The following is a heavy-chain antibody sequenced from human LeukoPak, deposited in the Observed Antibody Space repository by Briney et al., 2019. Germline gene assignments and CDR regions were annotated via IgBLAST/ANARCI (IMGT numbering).Heavy chain of an antibody. CDR1: GGTFSSYA. J-gene: IGHJ5*02. V-gene: IGHV1-69*13. D-gene: IGHD3-10*01. CDR3: ARAPVRGVDGWFDP. CDR2: IIPIFGTA. Sequence: ASVKVSCKASGGTFSSYAISWVRQAPGQGLEWMGGIIPIFGTANYAQKFQGRVTITADESTSTAYMELSSLRSEDTAVYYCARAPVRGVDGWFDPWGQGTLVTVSS.